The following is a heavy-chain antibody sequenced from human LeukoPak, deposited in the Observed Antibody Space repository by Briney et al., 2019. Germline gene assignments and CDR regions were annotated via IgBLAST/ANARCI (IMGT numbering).Heavy chain of an antibody. Sequence: SETLSLTCAVYGGSFSGYYWSWIRQPPGKGLEWIGEINHSGSTNYNPSLKSRVTISVDTSKNQFSLQLNSVTPEDTAVYYCARVGFLGHYYGSGSLWYFDYWGQGTLVTVSS. CDR2: INHSGST. CDR1: GGSFSGYY. V-gene: IGHV4-34*01. J-gene: IGHJ4*02. CDR3: ARVGFLGHYYGSGSLWYFDY. D-gene: IGHD3-10*01.